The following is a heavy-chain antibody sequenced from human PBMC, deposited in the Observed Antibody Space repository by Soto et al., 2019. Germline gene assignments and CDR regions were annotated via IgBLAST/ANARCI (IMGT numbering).Heavy chain of an antibody. CDR3: ARPIVYSIYSFDI. V-gene: IGHV4-39*01. J-gene: IGHJ3*02. CDR2: VYYSGTP. CDR1: GGSMRENSYY. Sequence: SETLSLTCIVSGGSMRENSYYWGWVRQSPGKGLEWVGSVYYSGTPYYNPSLKSRLSMSVDTSKNQFSLTLTSVTAADTAVYYCARPIVYSIYSFDIWGQGTLVTVSS. D-gene: IGHD2-15*01.